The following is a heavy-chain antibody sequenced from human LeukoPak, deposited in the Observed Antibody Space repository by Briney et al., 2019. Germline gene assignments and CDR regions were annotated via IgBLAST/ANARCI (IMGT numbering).Heavy chain of an antibody. CDR1: GGTFSSYA. D-gene: IGHD2-2*01. J-gene: IGHJ1*01. CDR2: IIPIFGTA. CDR3: ARELDCSSTSCQGAEYFQH. Sequence: ASVKVSCKASGGTFSSYAISWVRQAPGQGLEWMGGIIPIFGTANCAQNYQGRVRISSDESTSTAYMVLSSLRSVHTAVYYCARELDCSSTSCQGAEYFQHWGQGTLVTVSS. V-gene: IGHV1-69*13.